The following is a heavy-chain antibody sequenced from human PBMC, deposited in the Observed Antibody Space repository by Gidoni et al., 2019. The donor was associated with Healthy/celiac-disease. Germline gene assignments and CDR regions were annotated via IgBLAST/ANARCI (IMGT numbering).Heavy chain of an antibody. Sequence: EVQLVESGGGLVKPGGSLRLSCAASGFAFSRHSLNWVRQAPGKGLEWVSSISSSGTYTYYADSVKGRFTISRDNAKTSLYLQMNSLRAEDTAVYYCARVLHPLGEEYYSYGMDVWGQGTTVTVSS. V-gene: IGHV3-21*01. CDR3: ARVLHPLGEEYYSYGMDV. D-gene: IGHD3-16*01. J-gene: IGHJ6*02. CDR2: ISSSGTYT. CDR1: GFAFSRHS.